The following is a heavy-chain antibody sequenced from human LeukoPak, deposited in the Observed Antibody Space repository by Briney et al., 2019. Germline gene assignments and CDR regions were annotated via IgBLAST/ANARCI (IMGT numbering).Heavy chain of an antibody. CDR2: IDSGGSAI. D-gene: IGHD3-22*01. J-gene: IGHJ4*02. CDR3: ATDSYYFDRSGYSGDY. V-gene: IGHV3-48*04. CDR1: GFMFTTYN. Sequence: GGSLRLSCAASGFMFTTYNMNWFRQAPGKGLEWVSYIDSGGSAIFYADSVKGRFTISRDNAGNSLHLQMNNLRVEDTALYNCATDSYYFDRSGYSGDYWGQGTLVSVSS.